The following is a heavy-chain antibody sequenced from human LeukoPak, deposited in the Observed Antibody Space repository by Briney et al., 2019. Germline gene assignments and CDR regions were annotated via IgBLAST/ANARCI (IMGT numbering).Heavy chain of an antibody. CDR2: ISWNSRSI. Sequence: PGRSLRLSCAASGFTFDDYAMHWVRQAPGKGLEWVSGISWNSRSIDYADSVKGRFTISRDNAKNSLYLQMNSLRTEDMALYYCAKDLGYSAYGGAFEIWGQGTMVTVSS. V-gene: IGHV3-9*03. J-gene: IGHJ3*02. D-gene: IGHD5-12*01. CDR1: GFTFDDYA. CDR3: AKDLGYSAYGGAFEI.